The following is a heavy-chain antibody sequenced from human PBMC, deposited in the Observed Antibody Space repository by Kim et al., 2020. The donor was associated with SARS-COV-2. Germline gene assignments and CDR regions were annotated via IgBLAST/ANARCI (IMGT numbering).Heavy chain of an antibody. J-gene: IGHJ6*02. CDR3: ANAYSSSWYGPYYYYGMDV. CDR1: GFTFSSYA. V-gene: IGHV3-23*01. Sequence: GGSLRLSCAASGFTFSSYAMSWVRQAPGKGLEWVSAISGSGGSTYYADSVKGRFTISRDNSKNTLYLQMNSLRAEDTAVYYCANAYSSSWYGPYYYYGMDVWGQGTTVTVSS. D-gene: IGHD6-13*01. CDR2: ISGSGGST.